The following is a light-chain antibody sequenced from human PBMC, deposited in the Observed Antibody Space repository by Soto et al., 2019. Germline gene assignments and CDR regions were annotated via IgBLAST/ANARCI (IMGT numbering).Light chain of an antibody. CDR1: QSLLYIDGNTY. CDR2: KVS. Sequence: DVVMTQSPLSLPVTLGQPASISCRSSQSLLYIDGNTYLSWFQQRPGQSPRRLLYKVSKRDSGVPDRFSGSGSGTDFTLKISRVEAEDVGVYYCMQGTYWNPRKFGHGNKVDLK. CDR3: MQGTYWNPRK. J-gene: IGKJ1*01. V-gene: IGKV2-30*01.